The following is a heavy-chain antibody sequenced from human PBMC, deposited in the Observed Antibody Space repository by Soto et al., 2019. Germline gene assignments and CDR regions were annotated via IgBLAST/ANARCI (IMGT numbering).Heavy chain of an antibody. D-gene: IGHD6-13*01. Sequence: QVQLVQSGAEVKRPGASVKVSCKASGYPFTGHYIHWLRQAPGQGFEWLGWISNSGGTKYAQNFQSRVTMTRDTSITTAYMELKCLKSDDTAVYYCARGGSWYAFWGQGPLVTVSS. CDR3: ARGGSWYAF. CDR1: GYPFTGHY. V-gene: IGHV1-2*02. J-gene: IGHJ4*02. CDR2: ISNSGGT.